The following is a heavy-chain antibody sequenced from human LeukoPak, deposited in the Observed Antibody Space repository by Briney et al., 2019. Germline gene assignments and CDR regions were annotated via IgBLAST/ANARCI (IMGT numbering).Heavy chain of an antibody. J-gene: IGHJ4*02. Sequence: PSETLSLTCTVSGYSISSGYYWGWIRQPPGKGLEWIGSIYHSGSTYYNPSLKSRVTISVDTSKNQFSLKLSSVTAADTAVYYCARVPSHYYDSSGYVDYWGQGTLVTVSS. D-gene: IGHD3-22*01. CDR3: ARVPSHYYDSSGYVDY. CDR2: IYHSGST. V-gene: IGHV4-38-2*02. CDR1: GYSISSGYY.